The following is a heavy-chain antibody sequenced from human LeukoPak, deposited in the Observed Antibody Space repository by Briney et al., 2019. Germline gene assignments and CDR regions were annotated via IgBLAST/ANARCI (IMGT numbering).Heavy chain of an antibody. J-gene: IGHJ6*02. CDR3: ARARGLPGATVTSSRYYYYYGMDV. CDR2: ISAYNGNT. CDR1: RYTFSSYR. D-gene: IGHD4-17*01. Sequence: ALVKESCQASRYTFSSYRVNSVRQAPGQRIEWMGWISAYNGNTNYAQKLQGRVTMTTGTSTSTAYMELRSLRSDDTAVYYCARARGLPGATVTSSRYYYYYGMDVWGQGTTVTVSS. V-gene: IGHV1-18*01.